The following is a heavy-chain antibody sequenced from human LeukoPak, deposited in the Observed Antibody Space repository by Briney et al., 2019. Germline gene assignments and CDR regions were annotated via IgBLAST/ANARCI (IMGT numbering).Heavy chain of an antibody. D-gene: IGHD1-26*01. CDR1: A. J-gene: IGHJ4*02. V-gene: IGHV3-23*01. CDR2: ISGSGAIT. Sequence: AISWVRQXXXXGREWISGISGSGAITYSAHSVTGPFTISRDNSTNTLYLQMNSLRGDDTAVYYCAKDVGKWESLHFFDYWGQGTLVTVSS. CDR3: AKDVGKWESLHFFDY.